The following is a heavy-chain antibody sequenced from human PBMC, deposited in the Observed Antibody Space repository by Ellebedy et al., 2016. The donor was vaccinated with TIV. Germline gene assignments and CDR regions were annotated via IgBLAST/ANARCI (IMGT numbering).Heavy chain of an antibody. J-gene: IGHJ4*02. CDR3: ARGSGWYDPFDL. CDR2: IYYSGST. Sequence: MPSETLSLTCTVSGGSISSGGNYWTWIRQHPGTGLEWIGFIYYSGSTYNNPSLSSRVTMSVDTSKNQFSLNLTSVTAADTAMYYCARGSGWYDPFDLWGQGTLVTVSS. D-gene: IGHD6-19*01. V-gene: IGHV4-31*03. CDR1: GGSISSGGNY.